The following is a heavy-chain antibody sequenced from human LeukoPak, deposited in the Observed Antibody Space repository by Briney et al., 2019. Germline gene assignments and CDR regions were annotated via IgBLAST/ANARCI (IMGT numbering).Heavy chain of an antibody. Sequence: SETLSLTCTVSGGSISSGGYYWSWIRQHPGKGLGWIGYIYYSGSTYYNPSLKSRVTISVDTSKNQFSLKLSSVTAADTAVYYCARGLSGYYYYYMDVWGKGTTVTVSS. CDR3: ARGLSGYYYYYMDV. CDR2: IYYSGST. J-gene: IGHJ6*03. V-gene: IGHV4-31*03. CDR1: GGSISSGGYY. D-gene: IGHD3-22*01.